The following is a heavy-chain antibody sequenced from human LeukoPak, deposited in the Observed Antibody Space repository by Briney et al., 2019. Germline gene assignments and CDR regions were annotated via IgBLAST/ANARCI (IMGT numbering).Heavy chain of an antibody. CDR3: ASQDTAMTIDY. V-gene: IGHV4-39*01. Sequence: SETLSLTCTVSRGSISSSIYYWGWIRQPPGKALEWIGSIYYSGSTYYNPSLKSRVTISLDTSKNQFSLQLSSVTAADTAVYYCASQDTAMTIDYWGQGTLVTVSS. CDR2: IYYSGST. D-gene: IGHD5-18*01. J-gene: IGHJ4*02. CDR1: RGSISSSIYY.